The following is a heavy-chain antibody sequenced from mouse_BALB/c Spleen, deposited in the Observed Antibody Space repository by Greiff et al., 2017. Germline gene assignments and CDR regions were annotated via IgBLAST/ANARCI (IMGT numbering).Heavy chain of an antibody. D-gene: IGHD2-14*01. CDR3: TRLEYDGHPLYAMDY. V-gene: IGHV1-5*01. Sequence: DVQLQESGTVLARPGASVKMSCKASGYTFTSYWMHWVKQRPGQGLEWIGAIYPGNCDTSYNQKFKGKAKLTAVTSTSTAYMELSSLTNEDSAVYYCTRLEYDGHPLYAMDYWGQGTSVTVSS. J-gene: IGHJ4*01. CDR2: IYPGNCDT. CDR1: GYTFTSYW.